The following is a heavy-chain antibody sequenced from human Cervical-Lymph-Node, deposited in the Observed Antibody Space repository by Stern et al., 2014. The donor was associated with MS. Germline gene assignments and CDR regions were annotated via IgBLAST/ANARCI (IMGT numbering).Heavy chain of an antibody. CDR1: GYTLSEIS. CDR3: ATPRGRVTYYYGMDV. CDR2: FDPEQCEP. V-gene: IGHV1-24*01. Sequence: QVQLVQSGAEVKKPGASVKVSCEVSGYTLSEISMHWVRQAPGKGLEWMGGFDPEQCEPRFGQKFPGRVPMAEDKSTDTAYLEMSSLRSEDTAVYYCATPRGRVTYYYGMDVWGQGTTVTVSS. J-gene: IGHJ6*02. D-gene: IGHD2-21*02.